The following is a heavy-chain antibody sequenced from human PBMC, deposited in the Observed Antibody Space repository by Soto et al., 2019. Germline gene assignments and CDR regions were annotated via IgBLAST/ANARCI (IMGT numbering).Heavy chain of an antibody. J-gene: IGHJ4*02. CDR2: ISYDGSLE. Sequence: QAQLVESRGGMVQPGRSLRLSCAASGFAFSSYGMHWVRQAPGTGLEWVAVISYDGSLEHYADSVKGRFTISRDNSKNMVLLQMSSLRAEDTAVYYCVSDRGYGHASVPYSWGQGTLVSVSS. D-gene: IGHD5-18*01. CDR3: VSDRGYGHASVPYS. V-gene: IGHV3-30*03. CDR1: GFAFSSYG.